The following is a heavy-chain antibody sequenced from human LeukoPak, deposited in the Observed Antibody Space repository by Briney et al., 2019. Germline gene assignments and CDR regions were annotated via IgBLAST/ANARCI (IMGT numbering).Heavy chain of an antibody. CDR3: ASDRGEAYCTNGVCYAGLGMDV. J-gene: IGHJ6*02. V-gene: IGHV1-18*01. CDR2: ISAYNGNT. Sequence: ASVKVSCKASGYTFTSYGISWVRQAPGPGLEWMGWISAYNGNTNYAQKLQGRVTMTTDTSTSTAYMELRSLRSDDTAVYYCASDRGEAYCTNGVCYAGLGMDVWGQGTTVTVSS. D-gene: IGHD2-8*01. CDR1: GYTFTSYG.